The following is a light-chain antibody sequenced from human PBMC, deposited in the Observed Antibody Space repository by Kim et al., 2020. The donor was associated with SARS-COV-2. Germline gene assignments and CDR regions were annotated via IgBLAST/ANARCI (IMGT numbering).Light chain of an antibody. CDR2: QDS. CDR3: QAWDSSLWV. CDR1: KLGDKY. J-gene: IGLJ3*02. V-gene: IGLV3-1*01. Sequence: SYELTQPPSVSVSPGQTASITCSGDKLGDKYACWYQQKPGQSPVLVIYQDSKRPSGIPERFSGSNSGNTATLTISGTQAMDEADYYCQAWDSSLWVFVGG.